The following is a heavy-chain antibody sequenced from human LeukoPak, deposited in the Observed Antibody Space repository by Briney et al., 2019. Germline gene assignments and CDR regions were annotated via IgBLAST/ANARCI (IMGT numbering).Heavy chain of an antibody. CDR1: GFTLTRHG. V-gene: IGHV3-33*01. J-gene: IGHJ4*02. D-gene: IGHD3-22*01. CDR2: FWAHGRSQ. Sequence: GGSLRLSCAASGFTLTRHGMHWVRQAPGKGLEWVAVFWAHGRSQYYADSVKGRFSIFRDTSRSTVYLQMNSLRVEDTAVYYCARDDDTSSHYSLFEYWGQGTRVTVSS. CDR3: ARDDDTSSHYSLFEY.